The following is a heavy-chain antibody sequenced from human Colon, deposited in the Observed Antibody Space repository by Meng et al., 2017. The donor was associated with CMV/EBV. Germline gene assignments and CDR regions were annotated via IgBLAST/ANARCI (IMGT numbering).Heavy chain of an antibody. CDR3: AKHVLFLEWFVLDD. D-gene: IGHD3-3*01. CDR2: MTSTYNT. Sequence: GESLKISCAASGFAFNIYAMSWVRQAPGKGLEWVSGMTSTYNTYYADSVKGRFTISRDNSKNTVYLQMNSLTVEDTAVYYCAKHVLFLEWFVLDDWGQGTLVTVSS. CDR1: GFAFNIYA. V-gene: IGHV3-23*01. J-gene: IGHJ4*02.